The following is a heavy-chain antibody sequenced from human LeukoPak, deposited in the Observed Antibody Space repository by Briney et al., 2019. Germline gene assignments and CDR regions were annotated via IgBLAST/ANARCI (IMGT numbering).Heavy chain of an antibody. CDR1: GFTFSSYA. D-gene: IGHD1-26*01. Sequence: PGGSLRLSCAASGFTFSSYAMSWVRQAPEKGLEWVANIKQDGSEKYYVDSVKGRFTISRDNAKNSLYLQMNSLRAEDTAVYYCARAGSYGYYFDYWGQGTLVTVSS. J-gene: IGHJ4*02. CDR3: ARAGSYGYYFDY. CDR2: IKQDGSEK. V-gene: IGHV3-7*01.